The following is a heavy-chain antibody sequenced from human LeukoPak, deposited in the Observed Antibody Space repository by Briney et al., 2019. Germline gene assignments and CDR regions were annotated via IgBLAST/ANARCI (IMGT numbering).Heavy chain of an antibody. CDR3: ARDSHIVGAAQFDY. Sequence: PSETLSHACTVSGGSISSSSYFWGWIRQPPGKGLEWIGSIYYSGSTSYNPSLKSRVTISVDTSKNQFSLKLSSATAADTAVYYCARDSHIVGAAQFDYWGQGTLVTVSS. CDR2: IYYSGST. CDR1: GGSISSSSYF. J-gene: IGHJ4*02. D-gene: IGHD1-26*01. V-gene: IGHV4-39*07.